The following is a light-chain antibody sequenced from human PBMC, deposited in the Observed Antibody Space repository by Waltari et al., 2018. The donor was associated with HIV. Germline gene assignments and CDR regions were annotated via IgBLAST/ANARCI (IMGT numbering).Light chain of an antibody. CDR2: EVS. CDR1: SSDVGGYNY. Sequence: VQSITISCTGTSSDVGGYNYVSWFQQHPGKAPQLMIYEVSNRPSGVSNRFSGSKSGNTASLTISGLQAEDEADYYCSSYTSSSTLVFGTGTKVTVL. V-gene: IGLV2-14*01. CDR3: SSYTSSSTLV. J-gene: IGLJ1*01.